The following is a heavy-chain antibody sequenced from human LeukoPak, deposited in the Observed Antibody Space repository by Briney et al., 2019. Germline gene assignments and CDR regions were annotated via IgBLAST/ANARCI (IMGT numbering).Heavy chain of an antibody. CDR3: ARESRWFDP. V-gene: IGHV4-59*12. J-gene: IGHJ5*02. CDR1: GGSISSYY. CDR2: IYHSGST. Sequence: PSETLSLTCTVSGGSISSYYWSWIRQPPGKGLEWIGYIYHSGSTYYNPSLKSRATISVDRSKNQFSLKLSSVTAADTAVYYCARESRWFDPWGQGTLVTVSS.